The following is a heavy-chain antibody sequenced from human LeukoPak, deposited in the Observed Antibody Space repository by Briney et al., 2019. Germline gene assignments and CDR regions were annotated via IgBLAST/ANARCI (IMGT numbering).Heavy chain of an antibody. CDR1: GFTFSSYS. CDR2: ISSSSSYI. J-gene: IGHJ2*01. Sequence: GGSLRLSCAASGFTFSSYSMNWVRQAQGKGLEWVSSISSSSSYIYYADSVEGRFTISRDNAKNSLYLQMNSLRAEEKAGYYCASDSDVVGSKGYDSSGYPYWYFDLWGRGTLVTVSS. CDR3: ASDSDVVGSKGYDSSGYPYWYFDL. D-gene: IGHD3-22*01. V-gene: IGHV3-21*01.